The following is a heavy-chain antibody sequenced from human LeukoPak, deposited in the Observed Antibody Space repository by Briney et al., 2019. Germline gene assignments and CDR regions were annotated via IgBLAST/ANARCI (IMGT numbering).Heavy chain of an antibody. D-gene: IGHD3-10*01. CDR1: GFTFSSYD. J-gene: IGHJ4*02. Sequence: PGGSLRLSCAASGFTFSSYDMHWVRQATGRGLEWVSVIRTAGDTYYSDSVKGRFTISRENAKNSLYLQMNSLRVGDTAVYYCARARFGELSHSAFDYWGQGTLVTVSS. CDR2: IRTAGDT. CDR3: ARARFGELSHSAFDY. V-gene: IGHV3-13*01.